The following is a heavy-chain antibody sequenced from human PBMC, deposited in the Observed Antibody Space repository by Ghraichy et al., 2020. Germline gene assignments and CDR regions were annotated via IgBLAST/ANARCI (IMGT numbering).Heavy chain of an antibody. Sequence: SQTLSLTCAISGDSVSRHGAAWNWIRQSPSRGLEWLGRTYYRSKWSNDYAVSLKSRITVNPDTSKNQFSLQLNSVTPEDTAVYYCASGRDSAFDIWSQGTIVTVSS. CDR3: ASGRDSAFDI. V-gene: IGHV6-1*01. D-gene: IGHD3-10*01. CDR2: TYYRSKWSN. J-gene: IGHJ3*02. CDR1: GDSVSRHGAA.